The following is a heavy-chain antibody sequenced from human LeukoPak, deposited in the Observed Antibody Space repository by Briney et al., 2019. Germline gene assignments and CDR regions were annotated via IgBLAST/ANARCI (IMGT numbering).Heavy chain of an antibody. J-gene: IGHJ5*02. CDR1: GGSISSSSYY. Sequence: SETLSLTCTVSGGSISSSSYYWGWIRQPPGKGLEWIGSIYYSGSTYYNPSLKSRVTISVDTSKNQFSLKLSSVTAADTAAYYCAREKGCSSTSCYRKPIRPYNWFDPWGQGTLVTVSS. CDR3: AREKGCSSTSCYRKPIRPYNWFDP. V-gene: IGHV4-39*02. CDR2: IYYSGST. D-gene: IGHD2-2*01.